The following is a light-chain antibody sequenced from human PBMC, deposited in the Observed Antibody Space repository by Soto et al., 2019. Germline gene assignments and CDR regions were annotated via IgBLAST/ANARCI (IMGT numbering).Light chain of an antibody. V-gene: IGKV3-20*01. CDR2: GAS. CDR1: QTVTTY. J-gene: IGKJ5*01. CDR3: QQSGSSPIT. Sequence: IVLKQSPATPSLSTGERATLSCRASQTVTTYLAWYQQRPGQAPRLLIYGASNRATGIPDRFSGSGSGTDVTITISRLEPEDGSVYDGQQSGSSPITFGQGTRLEIK.